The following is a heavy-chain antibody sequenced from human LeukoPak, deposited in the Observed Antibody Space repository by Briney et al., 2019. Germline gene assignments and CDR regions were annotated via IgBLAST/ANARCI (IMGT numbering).Heavy chain of an antibody. V-gene: IGHV4-59*01. Sequence: SETLSLTCTVSGGSISSYYWSWIRQPPGKGLEWIGYIYYSGSTNYNPSLKSRVTISVDTSKNQFSLKLSSVTAADTAVYYCARGGSSWDTGLDYWGQGTLVTVSS. CDR1: GGSISSYY. J-gene: IGHJ4*02. CDR3: ARGGSSWDTGLDY. D-gene: IGHD6-13*01. CDR2: IYYSGST.